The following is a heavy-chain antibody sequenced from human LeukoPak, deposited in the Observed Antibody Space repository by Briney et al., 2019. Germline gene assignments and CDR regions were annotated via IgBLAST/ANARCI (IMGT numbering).Heavy chain of an antibody. V-gene: IGHV3-7*01. Sequence: AGGSLRLSCAASGFTFSSYWMTWIRQAPGKGLEWVANIKQDGSEKYYVDSVKGRFTISRDNAKNSLYLQVNSLRAEDTAVYYCARDTGGGYSCYDCWGQGTLVTVSS. CDR3: ARDTGGGYSCYDC. J-gene: IGHJ4*02. CDR1: GFTFSSYW. CDR2: IKQDGSEK. D-gene: IGHD5-18*01.